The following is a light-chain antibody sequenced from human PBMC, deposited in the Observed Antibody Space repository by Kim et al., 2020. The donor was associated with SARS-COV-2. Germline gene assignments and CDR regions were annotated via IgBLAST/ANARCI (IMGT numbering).Light chain of an antibody. Sequence: VSPGERATLSCRASQSVSSYLAWYQQKPGQAPRLLIYGASTRATGIPARFSGSGSGTEFTLTISSLESEDFAVYYCQQYGNWPLTFGGGTRVDIK. J-gene: IGKJ4*01. CDR3: QQYGNWPLT. CDR2: GAS. CDR1: QSVSSY. V-gene: IGKV3-15*01.